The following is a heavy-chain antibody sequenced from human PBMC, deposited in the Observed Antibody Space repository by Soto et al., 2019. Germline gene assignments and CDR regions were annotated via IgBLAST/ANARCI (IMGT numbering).Heavy chain of an antibody. V-gene: IGHV3-23*01. CDR3: ANALYGGFTY. CDR1: GFTFSVYA. CDR2: ISGSGDST. D-gene: IGHD3-10*01. Sequence: EVRLLESGGGLVQPGGSLRLSCAASGFTFSVYAMSWVRQAPGKGLEWVSGISGSGDSTHYADSVKGRFTVSRDNSKSMLYLPTNSLRAEATAIYSCANALYGGFTYWGQGTLVTVSS. J-gene: IGHJ4*02.